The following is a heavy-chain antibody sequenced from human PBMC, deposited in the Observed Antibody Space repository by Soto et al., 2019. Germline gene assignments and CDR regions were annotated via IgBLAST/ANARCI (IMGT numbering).Heavy chain of an antibody. D-gene: IGHD6-13*01. J-gene: IGHJ4*02. CDR3: ATEAEAGGGFDS. Sequence: EVQLVESGGGLVKPGGSPRLSCAVCGFTFSNVWMSWVRQAPGKGLEWVGRIKSTTDGGSTDYAAPVEGRFTISKDDSKNTLYLHMNSLKTEDTAVYYCATEAEAGGGFDSWGQGTLVTVSS. CDR2: IKSTTDGGST. V-gene: IGHV3-15*01. CDR1: GFTFSNVW.